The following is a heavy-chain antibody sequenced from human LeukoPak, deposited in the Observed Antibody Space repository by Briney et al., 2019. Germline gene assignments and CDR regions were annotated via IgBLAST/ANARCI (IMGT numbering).Heavy chain of an antibody. V-gene: IGHV3-21*01. D-gene: IGHD3-22*01. CDR1: GFTFSTYS. CDR3: ARGGPGPMIVVNYYFDY. Sequence: GGSLRLSCAASGFTFSTYSMNWVRQAPGKGLEWVSSISRSGTYIYYADSVKGRFTISRDNAKNSLYLQMNSLRAEDTAVYYCARGGPGPMIVVNYYFDYWGQGTLVTVSS. J-gene: IGHJ4*02. CDR2: ISRSGTYI.